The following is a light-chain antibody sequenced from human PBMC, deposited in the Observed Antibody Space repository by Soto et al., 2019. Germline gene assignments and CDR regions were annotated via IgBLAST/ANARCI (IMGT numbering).Light chain of an antibody. J-gene: IGKJ1*01. CDR1: QSIGSW. Sequence: DIQMTQSPSTLSASVGDRVTMTCRASQSIGSWLAWYQHKPGRAPKLLIFDGARLESGVPSRFSGGGSGTEFTFTISSLQPEDFATYYCQQYNKFSPTFGQGTKVDVK. CDR2: DGA. V-gene: IGKV1-5*01. CDR3: QQYNKFSPT.